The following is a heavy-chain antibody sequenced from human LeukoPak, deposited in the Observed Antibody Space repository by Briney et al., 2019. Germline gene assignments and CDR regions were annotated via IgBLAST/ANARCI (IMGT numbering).Heavy chain of an antibody. CDR3: ASPRPDCSGGSCNQV. J-gene: IGHJ4*02. CDR1: GFTFSSYW. V-gene: IGHV3-7*01. CDR2: IKQDGSEK. Sequence: GGSLRLSCAASGFTFSSYWMSWVRQAPGKGLEWVANIKQDGSEKYYVDSVKGRFTISRDNAKNSLYLQMNSLRAEDTAVYYCASPRPDCSGGSCNQVWGQGTLVTVSS. D-gene: IGHD2-15*01.